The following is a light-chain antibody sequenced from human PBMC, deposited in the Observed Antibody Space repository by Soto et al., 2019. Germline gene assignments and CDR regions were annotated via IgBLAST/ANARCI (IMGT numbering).Light chain of an antibody. V-gene: IGKV3-15*01. J-gene: IGKJ1*01. CDR3: QQYDYWPRT. Sequence: ERVMTQSPATLSVSPGERAALSCRASQSISSSKLAWYQQNPGQAPRLLMYGASNRATGIPARFSGSGSGTEFTVTISSLQSEDFAVYYCQQYDYWPRTFGQGTKVDIK. CDR1: QSISSS. CDR2: GAS.